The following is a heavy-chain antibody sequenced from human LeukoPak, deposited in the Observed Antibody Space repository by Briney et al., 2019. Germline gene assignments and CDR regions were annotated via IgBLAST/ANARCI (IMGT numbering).Heavy chain of an antibody. CDR2: INHSGST. J-gene: IGHJ6*03. D-gene: IGHD3-22*01. Sequence: PSETLSLTCAVYGGSFSGYSWSWIRQTPGKGLEWIGEINHSGSTNYNPSLKSRVTISVDTSKNQFSLKVSSVTAADTAVYYCARGWINYDSFYYYMDVWGKGTTVTISS. CDR1: GGSFSGYS. V-gene: IGHV4-34*01. CDR3: ARGWINYDSFYYYMDV.